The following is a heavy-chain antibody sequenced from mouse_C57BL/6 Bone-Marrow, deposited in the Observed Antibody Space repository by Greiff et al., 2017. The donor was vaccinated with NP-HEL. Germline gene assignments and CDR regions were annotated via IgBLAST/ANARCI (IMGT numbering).Heavy chain of an antibody. CDR1: GYTFTDYE. D-gene: IGHD2-3*01. Sequence: QVQLQQSGAELVRPGASVTLSCKASGYTFTDYEMHWVKPTPVHGLEWIGAIDPETGGTAYNQKFKGKAILTADKYSSTAYMELRSLTTEDSAVYYCTRRVYDGPSDYWGQGTTLTVSS. CDR3: TRRVYDGPSDY. V-gene: IGHV1-15*01. CDR2: IDPETGGT. J-gene: IGHJ2*01.